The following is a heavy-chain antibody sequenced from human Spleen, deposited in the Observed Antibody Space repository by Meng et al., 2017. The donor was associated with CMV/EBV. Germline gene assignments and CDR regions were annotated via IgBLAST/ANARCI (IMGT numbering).Heavy chain of an antibody. CDR2: ISWNSGSI. V-gene: IGHV3-9*01. D-gene: IGHD6-6*01. Sequence: GGSLRLSCAASGFTFDDYAMHWVRQAPGKGLEWVSGISWNSGSIGYADSVKGRFTISRDNAKNSLYLQMNSLRAEDTAVYFCARSEYASPFDLWGQGTLVTVSS. CDR3: ARSEYASPFDL. J-gene: IGHJ4*02. CDR1: GFTFDDYA.